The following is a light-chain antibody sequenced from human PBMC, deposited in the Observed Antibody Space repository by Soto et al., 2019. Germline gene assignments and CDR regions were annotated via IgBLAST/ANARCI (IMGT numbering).Light chain of an antibody. CDR1: QDVMYD. V-gene: IGKV3-15*01. Sequence: EIVLTQSPAALSVSPGGRATLSCRASQDVMYDLAWYQQKPGQAPRLLVYGASTRASDAPPRFRGSGSGREFSLTISSLQSEDFATCYCQQYRSWPRTFGQVSRVEIK. CDR3: QQYRSWPRT. CDR2: GAS. J-gene: IGKJ1*01.